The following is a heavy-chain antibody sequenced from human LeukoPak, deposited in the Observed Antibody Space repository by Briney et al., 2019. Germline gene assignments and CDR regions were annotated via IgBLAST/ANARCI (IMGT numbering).Heavy chain of an antibody. D-gene: IGHD4-17*01. CDR1: EFTFSSYA. Sequence: GGSLRLSCAASEFTFSSYAVTWVRQAPGEGLEWVSSISDTGASTYYADSVKGRLTISRDNSKNTVYLQMNSLRAEDTAAYYCATSPPTGITVSYFDSWGQGTLVTVSS. J-gene: IGHJ4*02. V-gene: IGHV3-23*01. CDR3: ATSPPTGITVSYFDS. CDR2: ISDTGAST.